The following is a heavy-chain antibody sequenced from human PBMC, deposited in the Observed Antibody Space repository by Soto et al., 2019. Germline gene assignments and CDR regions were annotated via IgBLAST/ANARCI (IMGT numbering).Heavy chain of an antibody. CDR2: ISAYNGNT. V-gene: IGHV1-18*01. Sequence: ASVKGSCKASGYTFTSYGISWVRQAPGQGLEWMGWISAYNGNTNYAQKLQGRVTMTTDTSTSTAYMELRSLRSDDTAVYYCARDFYDILTGFTPYAYYYGMDVWGQGTTVTVSS. J-gene: IGHJ6*02. CDR3: ARDFYDILTGFTPYAYYYGMDV. CDR1: GYTFTSYG. D-gene: IGHD3-9*01.